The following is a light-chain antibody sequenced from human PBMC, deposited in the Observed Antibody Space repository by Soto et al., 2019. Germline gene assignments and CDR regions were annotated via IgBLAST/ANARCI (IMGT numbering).Light chain of an antibody. CDR2: GAS. V-gene: IGKV3-15*01. CDR1: QSVSSN. J-gene: IGKJ2*01. CDR3: QQYNNWPPYT. Sequence: EIVMTQSPATLSVSPGESATLSCRASQSVSSNLAWYQQKPGQAPRLLIYGASTRATGIPARFSGSGSGTEFTLTISSLQSEEFALYYCQQYNNWPPYTFGQGTKLEIK.